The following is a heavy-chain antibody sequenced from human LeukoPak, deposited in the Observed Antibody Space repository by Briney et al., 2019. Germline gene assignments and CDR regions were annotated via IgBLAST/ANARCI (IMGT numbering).Heavy chain of an antibody. V-gene: IGHV4-4*07. CDR1: GGSISSYY. CDR2: IYTSGST. Sequence: SXXLSLACTVSGGSISSYYWSWIRQPAGKGLEWIGRIYTSGSTNYNPSLKSRVTMSVDTSKNQFSLKLSSVTAADTAVYYCAREFFGPGALDYWGQGTLVTVSS. J-gene: IGHJ4*02. D-gene: IGHD3/OR15-3a*01. CDR3: AREFFGPGALDY.